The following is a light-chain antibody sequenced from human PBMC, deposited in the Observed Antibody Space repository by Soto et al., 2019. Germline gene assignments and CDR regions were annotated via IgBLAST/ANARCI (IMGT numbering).Light chain of an antibody. CDR3: HQYGSSPRT. Sequence: EIVLTQSPGTLSLSPGERATLSCRASQTLSSSYLAWYQQKPGQAPTLLIYDASSRATGIPDRFTGSGSGTDFTLIISRLEPEDFAVYYCHQYGSSPRTFGQVTKVDIK. V-gene: IGKV3-20*01. CDR1: QTLSSSY. CDR2: DAS. J-gene: IGKJ1*01.